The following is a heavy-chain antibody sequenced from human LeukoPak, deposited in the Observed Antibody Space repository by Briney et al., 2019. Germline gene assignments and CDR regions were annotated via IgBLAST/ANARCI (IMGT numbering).Heavy chain of an antibody. CDR3: SRAPSGSHYFGGYYFDY. Sequence: GGSLRLSCTASGSTFGDYPMSWFRQAPEKGLEWVGFIRSKAYGGTTEYAASVKGRFSISRDDSKSIAYLQVNSLKTEDTAVYYCSRAPSGSHYFGGYYFDYWGQGTLVTVSS. V-gene: IGHV3-49*03. D-gene: IGHD1-26*01. J-gene: IGHJ4*02. CDR2: IRSKAYGGTT. CDR1: GSTFGDYP.